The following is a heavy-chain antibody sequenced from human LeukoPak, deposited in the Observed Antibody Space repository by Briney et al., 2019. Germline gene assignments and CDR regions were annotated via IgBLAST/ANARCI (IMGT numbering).Heavy chain of an antibody. CDR3: AKDNWTFDY. Sequence: GGSLRLSCAASGFTFSSYGMHWVRQAPSKGLDWVAFIHYDGSDKYYADSVKGRFTISRDNSKNTLYLQMNSLRAEDTAVYYCAKDNWTFDYWGQGTLVTVSS. J-gene: IGHJ4*02. CDR2: IHYDGSDK. V-gene: IGHV3-30*02. D-gene: IGHD3/OR15-3a*01. CDR1: GFTFSSYG.